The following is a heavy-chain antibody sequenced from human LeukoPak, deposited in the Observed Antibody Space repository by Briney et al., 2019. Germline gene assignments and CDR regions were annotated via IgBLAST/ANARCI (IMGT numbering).Heavy chain of an antibody. V-gene: IGHV3-33*01. CDR3: ATADSGSYYSGFDY. D-gene: IGHD1-26*01. Sequence: PGRSLRLSCAASGFTFSSYGMHWVRQAPGKGLEWVAVIWYDGSNKYYADSVKGRFTISRDNSKNTLYLHMNSLRAEDTAVYYCATADSGSYYSGFDYWGQGTLVTVSS. CDR1: GFTFSSYG. J-gene: IGHJ4*02. CDR2: IWYDGSNK.